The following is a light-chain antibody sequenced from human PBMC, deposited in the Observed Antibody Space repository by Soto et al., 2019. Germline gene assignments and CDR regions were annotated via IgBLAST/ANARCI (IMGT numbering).Light chain of an antibody. Sequence: DIQMTQSPSAMSASVGDRVTITCRASQGISNYLAWFQQRPGKAPNLLIYSATRLQSGVPSRFSGSGSGTDFTLIISSLQPEDFATYYCLQANNYPWTFGLGTKVDNK. CDR3: LQANNYPWT. CDR1: QGISNY. J-gene: IGKJ1*01. CDR2: SAT. V-gene: IGKV1-17*03.